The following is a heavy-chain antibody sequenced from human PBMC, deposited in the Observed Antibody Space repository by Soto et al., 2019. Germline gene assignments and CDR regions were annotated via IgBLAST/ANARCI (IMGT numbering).Heavy chain of an antibody. D-gene: IGHD3-10*01. CDR3: ARGRYGEY. V-gene: IGHV1-18*01. CDR1: GYGFTTYG. CDR2: ISAHTGDT. Sequence: QVHLVQSGAQVKKPGASVKDSCKGSGYGFTTYGITWVRQAPGQGLEWMAWISAHTGDTNYAQKLQARVTVTRDTSTSTAYMELRSLRSDYTAVYYCARGRYGEYWGQGALVTVSS. J-gene: IGHJ4*02.